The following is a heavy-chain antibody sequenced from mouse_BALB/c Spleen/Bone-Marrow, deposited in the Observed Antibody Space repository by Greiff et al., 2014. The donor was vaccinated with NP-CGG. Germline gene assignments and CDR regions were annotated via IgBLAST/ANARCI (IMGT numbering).Heavy chain of an antibody. CDR3: ARSNYYGSSYCYFDY. D-gene: IGHD1-1*01. CDR1: GYSITSDYA. Sequence: EVMLVESGPGLVKPSQSLSLTSTVTGYSITSDYAWNWIRQFPGNKLEWMGYIGYSDSTSYNPSLKSRISITRDTSKNQFFLQLNSVTAEDTATYYCARSNYYGSSYCYFDYWGQGTTLTVSS. J-gene: IGHJ2*01. V-gene: IGHV3-2*02. CDR2: IGYSDST.